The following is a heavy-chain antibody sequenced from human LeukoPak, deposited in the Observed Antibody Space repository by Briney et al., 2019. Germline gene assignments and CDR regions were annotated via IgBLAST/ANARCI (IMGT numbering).Heavy chain of an antibody. J-gene: IGHJ6*03. V-gene: IGHV3-53*01. D-gene: IGHD6-13*01. Sequence: GGSLRLSCAASGFTFSSYSMNWVRQAPGKGLEWVSVIYSGGSTYYADSVKGRFTISRDNSKNTLYLQMNSLRAEDTAVYYCAREMVAAAGRKYYMDVWGKGTTVTISS. CDR3: AREMVAAAGRKYYMDV. CDR1: GFTFSSYS. CDR2: IYSGGST.